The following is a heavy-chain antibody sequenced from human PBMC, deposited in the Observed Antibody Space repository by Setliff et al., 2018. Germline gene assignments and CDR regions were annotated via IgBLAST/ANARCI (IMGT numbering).Heavy chain of an antibody. CDR2: IYHTETA. V-gene: IGHV4-4*02. Sequence: SETLSLTCAVSGASISSDNWWSWVRQSPGEGLEWIGEIYHTETAKYNPSLKSRVTISVDASRKQFFLRLTSVIAADTAVYYCAATGEYGDYDYWGQGTLVTVSS. J-gene: IGHJ4*02. CDR3: AATGEYGDYDY. D-gene: IGHD4-17*01. CDR1: GASISSDNW.